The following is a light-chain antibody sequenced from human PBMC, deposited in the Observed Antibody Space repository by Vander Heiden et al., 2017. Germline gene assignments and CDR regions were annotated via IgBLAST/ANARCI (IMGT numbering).Light chain of an antibody. V-gene: IGKV1-5*03. CDR2: KAS. Sequence: DTQMTQTPSTLSASVGDRVTITCRASQSISSWLAWYQQKPGKAPKLLLYKASSLESGVLSTFSGSGSGTEFTLTISSLQPDDFVTYYCQQYNSYPLTFGGGTKVEIK. J-gene: IGKJ4*02. CDR3: QQYNSYPLT. CDR1: QSISSW.